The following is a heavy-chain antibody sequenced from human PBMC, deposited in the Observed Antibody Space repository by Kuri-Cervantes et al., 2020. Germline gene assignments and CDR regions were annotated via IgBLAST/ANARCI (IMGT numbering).Heavy chain of an antibody. CDR1: GFTFSSYA. J-gene: IGHJ4*02. V-gene: IGHV3-23*01. CDR2: ISVSGATT. D-gene: IGHD2-15*01. CDR3: VRGPYWQFDY. Sequence: GESLKISCAASGFTFSSYAMSWVRQAPGKGLEWVSGISVSGATTDYADSAKGRFTISRDNSKNTLYLQMYSLRPEDTAVYYCVRGPYWQFDYWGQGTLVTVSS.